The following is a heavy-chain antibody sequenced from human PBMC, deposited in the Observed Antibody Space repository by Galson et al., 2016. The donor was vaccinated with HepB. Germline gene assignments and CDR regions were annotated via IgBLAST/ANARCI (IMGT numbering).Heavy chain of an antibody. Sequence: SVKVSCKASGYTFTDYGISWVRQAPGQGLEWMGWISAHNGDTEYAQKLQGRVTMTPDTSTSTAYMGLRSRRSDDTAVDYCARQSIAAAGFPYYYYGMDVWGQGTAVTGSS. J-gene: IGHJ6*02. V-gene: IGHV1-18*01. CDR3: ARQSIAAAGFPYYYYGMDV. CDR1: GYTFTDYG. CDR2: ISAHNGDT. D-gene: IGHD6-13*01.